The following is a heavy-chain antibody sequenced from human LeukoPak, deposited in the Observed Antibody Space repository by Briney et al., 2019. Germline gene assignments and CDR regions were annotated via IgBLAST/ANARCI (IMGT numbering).Heavy chain of an antibody. Sequence: GGSLRLSCAASGFTFSSSAMSWVRQAPGKGLEWVAVIWYDGSNKYYADSVKGRFTISRDNSKNTLYLQMNSLRAEDTAVYYCARDYGDSYFDYWGQGTLVTVSS. V-gene: IGHV3-33*08. CDR3: ARDYGDSYFDY. J-gene: IGHJ4*02. D-gene: IGHD4-17*01. CDR2: IWYDGSNK. CDR1: GFTFSSSA.